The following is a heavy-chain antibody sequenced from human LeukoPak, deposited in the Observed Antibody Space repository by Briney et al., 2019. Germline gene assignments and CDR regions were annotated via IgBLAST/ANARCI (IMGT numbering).Heavy chain of an antibody. CDR2: ISAYNGNT. CDR1: GYTFTSYG. V-gene: IGHV1-18*01. D-gene: IGHD6-13*01. J-gene: IGHJ5*02. CDR3: ATDRGSSWYRNWFDP. Sequence: ASVKVSCKASGYTFTSYGISWVRQAPGQGLEWMGWISAYNGNTNYAQKLQGRVTMTTDTSTSTAYMELSSLRSEDTAVYYCATDRGSSWYRNWFDPWGQGTLVTVSS.